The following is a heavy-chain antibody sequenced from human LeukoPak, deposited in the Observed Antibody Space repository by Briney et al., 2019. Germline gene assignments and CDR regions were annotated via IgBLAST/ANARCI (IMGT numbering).Heavy chain of an antibody. CDR2: INHSGST. J-gene: IGHJ6*04. V-gene: IGHV4-34*01. CDR3: ARVSVSRYCSGGSCYSYYYYGMDV. CDR1: GGSFSGYY. D-gene: IGHD2-15*01. Sequence: SETLSLTCAVYGGSFSGYYWSWIRQPPGKGLEWIGEINHSGSTNYNPSLKSRVTISVDTSKNQFSLKLSSVTAADTAVYYCARVSVSRYCSGGSCYSYYYYGMDVWGKETTVTVSS.